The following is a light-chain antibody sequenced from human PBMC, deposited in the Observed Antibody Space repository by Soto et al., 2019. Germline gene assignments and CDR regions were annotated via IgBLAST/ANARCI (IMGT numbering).Light chain of an antibody. Sequence: VFTQSPANLCLSPGERSTLSCRASQNSYTSLAWYQHKPGQPPRLVVYDSTLRANGVPDSFGGSRSGTELTLTINSLEPEDFAVYDCQQRNVWPTSTFGQGTRLEIK. CDR3: QQRNVWPTST. J-gene: IGKJ5*01. V-gene: IGKV3-11*01. CDR2: DST. CDR1: QNSYTS.